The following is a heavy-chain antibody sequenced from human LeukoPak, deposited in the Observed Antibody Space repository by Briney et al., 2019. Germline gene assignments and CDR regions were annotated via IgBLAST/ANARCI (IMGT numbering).Heavy chain of an antibody. CDR1: GDSISSGNYY. J-gene: IGHJ4*02. Sequence: SETLSLTCTVSGDSISSGNYYWTWIRQPAGKGLEWIGRIYTSGSTNYNPSLKSRVTISVDTSKNQFSLKLSSVTAADTAVYYCARDHGYFDYWGQGTLVTVSS. V-gene: IGHV4-61*02. CDR3: ARDHGYFDY. CDR2: IYTSGST.